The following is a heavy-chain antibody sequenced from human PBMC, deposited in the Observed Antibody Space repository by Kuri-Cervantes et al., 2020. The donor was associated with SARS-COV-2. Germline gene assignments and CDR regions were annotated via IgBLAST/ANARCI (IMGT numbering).Heavy chain of an antibody. Sequence: GESLKISCAASGFTFSSYAMSWVRQASGKGLEWVGRIRSKANSYATAYDASVKGRFTISRDDSKNTAYLQMNSLKTEDTALYYCTGGDDYWGQGTRVTVSS. CDR3: TGGDDY. CDR1: GFTFSSYA. V-gene: IGHV3-73*01. CDR2: IRSKANSYAT. J-gene: IGHJ4*02. D-gene: IGHD1-26*01.